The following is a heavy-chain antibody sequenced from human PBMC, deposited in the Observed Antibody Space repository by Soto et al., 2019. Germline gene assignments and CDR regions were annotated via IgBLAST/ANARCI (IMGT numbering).Heavy chain of an antibody. CDR1: GGSFSAYY. J-gene: IGHJ5*02. CDR3: ARGGRQQLVRRNWFDP. V-gene: IGHV4-34*01. CDR2: INHSGST. D-gene: IGHD6-13*01. Sequence: QVQLQQWGAGLLKPSETLSLTCAVYGGSFSAYYWTWIRQPPGKGLEWIGEINHSGSTNSNPSLKSRVTISVDTSKNQFPLKLSSVTAADTAVYYCARGGRQQLVRRNWFDPWGQGTLVTVSS.